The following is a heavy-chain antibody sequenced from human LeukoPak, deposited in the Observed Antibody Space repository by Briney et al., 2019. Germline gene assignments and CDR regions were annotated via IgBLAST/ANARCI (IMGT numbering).Heavy chain of an antibody. CDR1: GYTFTSYY. Sequence: ASVKVSCKASGYTFTSYYMHWVRQAPGQGLEWMGIINPSGGSTSYAQKFQGRVTMTRDTSTSTVYMELSSLRSEDTAVYYCARDLPKYSSGWCEKNDAFDVWGQGTMVTVSS. D-gene: IGHD6-19*01. CDR3: ARDLPKYSSGWCEKNDAFDV. CDR2: INPSGGST. J-gene: IGHJ3*01. V-gene: IGHV1-46*01.